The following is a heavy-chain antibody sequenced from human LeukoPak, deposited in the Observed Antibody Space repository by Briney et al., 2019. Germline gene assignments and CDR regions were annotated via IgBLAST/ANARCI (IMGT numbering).Heavy chain of an antibody. Sequence: PGGSLRLSCAASGFTVSSNYMSWVRQAPGKGLEWVSVIYSGGSTYYADSVKGRFTISRDNSKNTLYLQMNSLRAEDTAVYYCARENNLGDYSRPSGYYYYGMDVWGQGTTVTVSS. CDR1: GFTVSSNY. CDR3: ARENNLGDYSRPSGYYYYGMDV. V-gene: IGHV3-53*01. CDR2: IYSGGST. J-gene: IGHJ6*02. D-gene: IGHD1/OR15-1a*01.